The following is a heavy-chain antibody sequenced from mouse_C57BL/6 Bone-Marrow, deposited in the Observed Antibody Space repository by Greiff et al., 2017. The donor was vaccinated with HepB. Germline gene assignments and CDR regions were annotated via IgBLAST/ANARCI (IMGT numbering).Heavy chain of an antibody. CDR1: GYAFSSYW. CDR3: ARWDYEGYAMDY. V-gene: IGHV1-80*01. D-gene: IGHD2-4*01. Sequence: LQESGAELVKPGASVKISCKASGYAFSSYWMNWVKQRPGKGLEWIGQIYPGDGDTNYNGKFKGKATLTADKSSSTAYMQLSSLTSEDSAVYFCARWDYEGYAMDYWGQGTSVTVSS. CDR2: IYPGDGDT. J-gene: IGHJ4*01.